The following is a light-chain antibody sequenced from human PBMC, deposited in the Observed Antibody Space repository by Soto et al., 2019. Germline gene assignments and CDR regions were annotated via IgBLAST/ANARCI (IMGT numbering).Light chain of an antibody. CDR3: QQYDAWPLT. J-gene: IGKJ4*01. V-gene: IGKV3-15*01. Sequence: EIVMTQSPATLSVSPGETATLSCRASQSVSSDLAWHQQKPGQAPRILMYDASTRATGIPARFRGSWSGTEFTLTINSLQSEDFAGYYCQQYDAWPLTFGGGTKVDI. CDR2: DAS. CDR1: QSVSSD.